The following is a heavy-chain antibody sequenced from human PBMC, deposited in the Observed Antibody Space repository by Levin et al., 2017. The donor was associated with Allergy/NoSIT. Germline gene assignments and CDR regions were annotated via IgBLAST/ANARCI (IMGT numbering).Heavy chain of an antibody. V-gene: IGHV3-48*03. CDR3: ARPLGGSGSFDC. Sequence: GGSLRLSCAASGFTFSSYEMNWVRQAPGKGLEWVSYIGSRGSTIYYADSVKGRFTISRDNAKNSLYLQMNSLRAEDTAVYYCARPLGGSGSFDCWGQGTLVTVSS. D-gene: IGHD6-25*01. CDR1: GFTFSSYE. CDR2: IGSRGSTI. J-gene: IGHJ4*02.